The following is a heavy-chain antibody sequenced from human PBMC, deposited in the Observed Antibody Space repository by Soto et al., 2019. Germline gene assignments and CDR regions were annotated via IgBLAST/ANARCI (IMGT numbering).Heavy chain of an antibody. Sequence: GGSLRLSCAASGFTFSSYGMHWVRQAPGKGLEWVAVISYDGSNKYYADSVKGRFTISRDNSKNTLYLQMNSLRAEDTAVYYCAKDQAAAGHYGMDVWGQGTTVTVSS. CDR1: GFTFSSYG. CDR3: AKDQAAAGHYGMDV. J-gene: IGHJ6*02. V-gene: IGHV3-30*18. CDR2: ISYDGSNK. D-gene: IGHD6-13*01.